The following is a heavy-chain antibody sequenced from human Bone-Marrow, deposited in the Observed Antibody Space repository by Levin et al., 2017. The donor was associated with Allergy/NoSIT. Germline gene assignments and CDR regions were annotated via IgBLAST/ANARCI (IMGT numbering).Heavy chain of an antibody. CDR1: GYTLTSYS. CDR3: ARDRTYYYGSSGYGIRDLYGMDV. V-gene: IGHV1-18*01. J-gene: IGHJ6*02. D-gene: IGHD3-22*01. CDR2: ISAYNGDT. Sequence: ASVKVSCKASGYTLTSYSISWVRQAPGQGLEWMGWISAYNGDTNYAQKLQGRVTMTTDTSTSTAYMELRSLRFDDTAVYYCARDRTYYYGSSGYGIRDLYGMDVWGQGTTVTVSS.